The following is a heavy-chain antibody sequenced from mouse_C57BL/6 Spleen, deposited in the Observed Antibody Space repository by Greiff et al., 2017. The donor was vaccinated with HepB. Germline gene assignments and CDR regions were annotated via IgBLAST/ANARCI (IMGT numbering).Heavy chain of an antibody. CDR1: GYTFTSYW. CDR3: ARPFYGSSPYYFDY. V-gene: IGHV1-64*01. J-gene: IGHJ2*01. CDR2: IHPNSGST. Sequence: VQLQQPGAELVKPGASVKLSCKASGYTFTSYWMHWVKQRPGQGLEWIGMIHPNSGSTNYNEKFKSKATLTVDKSSSTAYMQLSSLKSEDSAVYYCARPFYGSSPYYFDYWGQGTTLTVSS. D-gene: IGHD1-1*01.